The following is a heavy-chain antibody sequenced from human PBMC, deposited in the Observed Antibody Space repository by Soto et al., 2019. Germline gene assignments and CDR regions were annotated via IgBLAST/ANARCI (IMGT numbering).Heavy chain of an antibody. Sequence: QVQLQESGPGLVKPSETLSLTCTVSGGSISSYYWSWIRQPPGKGLEWIGYIYYSASTNYSPSLKSRVTLSLDTSKNQFSLNLSSVTAADTAVYYCARHLPYCGGDCYSLDYWGQGTLVTVSS. D-gene: IGHD2-21*02. CDR2: IYYSAST. J-gene: IGHJ4*02. CDR1: GGSISSYY. V-gene: IGHV4-59*08. CDR3: ARHLPYCGGDCYSLDY.